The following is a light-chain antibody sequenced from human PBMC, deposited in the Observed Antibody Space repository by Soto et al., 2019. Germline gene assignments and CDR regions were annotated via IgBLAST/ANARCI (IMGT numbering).Light chain of an antibody. CDR1: QNVISW. CDR3: QQYYINPWT. CDR2: DVS. V-gene: IGKV1-5*01. J-gene: IGKJ1*01. Sequence: DIQLTQSPSTLSASVGDRVTITCRASQNVISWLAWYQQKPGLAPKLLIFDVSSLYIGVPSTFSGSGSGTEFTLTISSLQPDDFATYYCQQYYINPWTFGQGTRVGI.